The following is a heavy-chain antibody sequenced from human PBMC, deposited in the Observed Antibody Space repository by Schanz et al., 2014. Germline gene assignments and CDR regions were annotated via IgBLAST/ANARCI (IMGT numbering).Heavy chain of an antibody. CDR1: GFKFTDYA. CDR3: AKGKSEVRGIILDY. V-gene: IGHV3-23*01. Sequence: EMQLLESGGGLAQPGGSLRLSCAASGFKFTDYAMTWVRQAPGKGLEWVATISGSSENTYYADSVKGRVTISRDNSRNTLFLQMRNLRADDTALYYCAKGKSEVRGIILDYGGQGTMVVVSS. CDR2: ISGSSENT. J-gene: IGHJ4*02. D-gene: IGHD3-10*01.